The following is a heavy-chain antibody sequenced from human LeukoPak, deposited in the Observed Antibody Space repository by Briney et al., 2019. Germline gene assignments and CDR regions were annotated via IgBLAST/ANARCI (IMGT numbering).Heavy chain of an antibody. D-gene: IGHD6-6*01. V-gene: IGHV3-74*01. Sequence: GRSLRLSCAASGFTFSSYGMHWVRQAPGKGLVWVSRINTDGSSTTYADSVKGRFTISRDNAKNTLYLQMNSLSAEDTAVYYCARGYSSSYRIDYWGQGTLVTVSS. CDR3: ARGYSSSYRIDY. CDR1: GFTFSSYG. CDR2: INTDGSST. J-gene: IGHJ4*02.